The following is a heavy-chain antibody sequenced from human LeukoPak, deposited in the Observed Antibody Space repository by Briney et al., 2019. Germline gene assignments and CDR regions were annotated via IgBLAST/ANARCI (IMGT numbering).Heavy chain of an antibody. CDR2: IIPIFGTA. CDR3: ASNYYYYYYMDV. V-gene: IGHV1-69*13. CDR1: GGTFSSYA. J-gene: IGHJ6*03. Sequence: SVKVSCKASGGTFSSYAISWVRQAPGQGLEWMGGIIPIFGTANYAQKFQGRVTITADESTSTAYMELSSLRSEDTAVYYCASNYYYYYYMDVWGKGTTVTVSS.